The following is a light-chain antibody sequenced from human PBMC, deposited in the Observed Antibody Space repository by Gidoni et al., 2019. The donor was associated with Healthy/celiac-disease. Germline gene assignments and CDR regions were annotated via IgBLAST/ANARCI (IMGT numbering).Light chain of an antibody. CDR3: QQHSNWPPWT. CDR2: GAS. J-gene: IGKJ1*01. Sequence: IVMTQSPASLSVSPGERATLSCRASQSVSSNLAWYQQKPGQAPRLLIYGASTRATGIPARFSGSGSGTDFTLTISSLQPEDFAVYYCQQHSNWPPWTFGQGTKLEIK. V-gene: IGKV3D-15*01. CDR1: QSVSSN.